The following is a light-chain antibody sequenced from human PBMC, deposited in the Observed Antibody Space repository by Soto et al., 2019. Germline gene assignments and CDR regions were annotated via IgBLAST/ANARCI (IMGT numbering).Light chain of an antibody. Sequence: QSVLTQPPSVSGAPGQRVAISCTGSSSNIGAEYDVHWYQQLPGTAPKRLIYGDNNRPSGVPDRFSGSKSGTSASLAITGLQPEDEADYYCQSYDSGVTGSVFGTGTKVTVL. V-gene: IGLV1-40*01. CDR3: QSYDSGVTGSV. J-gene: IGLJ1*01. CDR1: SSNIGAEYD. CDR2: GDN.